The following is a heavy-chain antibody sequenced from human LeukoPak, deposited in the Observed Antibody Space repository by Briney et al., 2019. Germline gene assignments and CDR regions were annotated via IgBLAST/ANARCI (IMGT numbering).Heavy chain of an antibody. J-gene: IGHJ6*02. D-gene: IGHD3-10*01. V-gene: IGHV4-59*08. CDR2: IYYSGST. CDR3: AGSMVRGVIMGYYYYGMDV. Sequence: PSETLSLTCTVSGGSISSYYWSWIRQPPGKGLEWIGYIYYSGSTNYNPSLKSRVTISVVTSKNQFSLKLSSVTAADTAVYYCAGSMVRGVIMGYYYYGMDVWGQGTTVTVSS. CDR1: GGSISSYY.